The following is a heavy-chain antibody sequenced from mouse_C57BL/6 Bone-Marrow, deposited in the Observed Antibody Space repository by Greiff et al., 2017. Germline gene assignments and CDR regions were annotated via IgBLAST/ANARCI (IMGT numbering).Heavy chain of an antibody. J-gene: IGHJ1*03. CDR3: AREFITTVVGGYFDV. Sequence: QVQLKQSGPGLVAPSQSLSITCTVSGFSLTSYAISWVRQPPGKGLEWLGVIWTGGGTNYNSALKSRLSISKDNSKRQVFLKMNSLQTDDTARYYCAREFITTVVGGYFDVWGTGTTVTVSS. CDR2: IWTGGGT. V-gene: IGHV2-9-1*01. CDR1: GFSLTSYA. D-gene: IGHD1-1*01.